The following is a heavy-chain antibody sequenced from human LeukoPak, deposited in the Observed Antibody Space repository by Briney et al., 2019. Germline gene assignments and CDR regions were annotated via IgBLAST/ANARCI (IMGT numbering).Heavy chain of an antibody. CDR3: ARLAAAGPYFGY. J-gene: IGHJ4*02. CDR2: INPSGGST. V-gene: IGHV1-46*03. CDR1: GYTFTSYY. D-gene: IGHD6-13*01. Sequence: ASVKVSCKASGYTFTSYYMHWVRQAPGQGLEWMGIINPSGGSTSYAQKFQGRVTMTRDTSTSTVYMELSSLRSEDKAVYYCARLAAAGPYFGYWGQGTLVTVSS.